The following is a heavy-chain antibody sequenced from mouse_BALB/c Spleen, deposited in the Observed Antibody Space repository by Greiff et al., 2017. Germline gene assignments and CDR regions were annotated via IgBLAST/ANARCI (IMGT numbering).Heavy chain of an antibody. CDR2: IDPENGNT. Sequence: EVQLQQSGAELVRPGALVKLSCKASGFNIKDYYMHWVKQRPEQGLEWIGWIDPENGNTKYDPKFQGKATITADTSSNTAYLQLSSLTSEDTAVYYCARDGYDGWFAYWGQGTLVTVSA. J-gene: IGHJ3*01. D-gene: IGHD2-2*01. V-gene: IGHV14-1*02. CDR3: ARDGYDGWFAY. CDR1: GFNIKDYY.